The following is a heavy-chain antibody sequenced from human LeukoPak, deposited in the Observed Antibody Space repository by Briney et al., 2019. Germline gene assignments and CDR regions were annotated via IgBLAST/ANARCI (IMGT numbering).Heavy chain of an antibody. J-gene: IGHJ3*02. V-gene: IGHV1-8*03. CDR3: AKVIRIVVVQTDAFDI. CDR1: GYTFTSYD. Sequence: GASVKVSCKASGYTFTSYDINWVRQATGQGLEWMGWMNPNSGNTGYAQKFQGRVTITRNTSISTAYMELSSLRSEDTAVYYCAKVIRIVVVQTDAFDIWGQGTMVTVSS. D-gene: IGHD3-22*01. CDR2: MNPNSGNT.